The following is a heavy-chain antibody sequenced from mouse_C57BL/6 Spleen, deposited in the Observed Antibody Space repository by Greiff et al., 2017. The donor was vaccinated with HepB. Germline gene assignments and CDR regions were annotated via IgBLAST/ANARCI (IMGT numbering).Heavy chain of an antibody. CDR1: GFTFSSYA. J-gene: IGHJ2*01. D-gene: IGHD4-1*01. Sequence: EVQRVESGGGLVKPGGSLKLSCAASGFTFSSYAMSWVRQTPEKRLEWVATISDGGSYTYYPDNVKGRFTISRDNAKNNLYLQMSHLKSEDTAMYYCARDVTGPYYFDYWGQGTTLTVSS. V-gene: IGHV5-4*01. CDR2: ISDGGSYT. CDR3: ARDVTGPYYFDY.